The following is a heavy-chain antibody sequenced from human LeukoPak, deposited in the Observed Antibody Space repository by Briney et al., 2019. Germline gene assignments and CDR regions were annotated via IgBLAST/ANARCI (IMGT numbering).Heavy chain of an antibody. CDR2: FDPEVGET. V-gene: IGHV1-24*01. J-gene: IGHJ4*02. D-gene: IGHD3-22*01. Sequence: ASVNVSSTVSGYTLTALSMHWVRQAPGKRLEWMGGFDPEVGETIYAQKFQGRVNMTEDTSTDTAYMELSSLRSEATAVYYCATVKGRYYYDSSGYYYPYFDYWGQGTLVTVSS. CDR3: ATVKGRYYYDSSGYYYPYFDY. CDR1: GYTLTALS.